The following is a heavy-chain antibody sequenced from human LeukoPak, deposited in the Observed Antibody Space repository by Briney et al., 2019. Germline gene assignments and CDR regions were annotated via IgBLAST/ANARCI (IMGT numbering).Heavy chain of an antibody. J-gene: IGHJ3*02. CDR3: ARSNDAFDI. CDR1: GFTVSSNY. V-gene: IGHV3-53*01. D-gene: IGHD5/OR15-5a*01. Sequence: PGGSLRLSCAASGFTVSSNYMNWVRQAPGKGLEWVSIIYSGGSTFYADSVKGRFTISRDNSKNTLFLQMNSRRAEDTAVYYCARSNDAFDIWGQGTMVTVSS. CDR2: IYSGGST.